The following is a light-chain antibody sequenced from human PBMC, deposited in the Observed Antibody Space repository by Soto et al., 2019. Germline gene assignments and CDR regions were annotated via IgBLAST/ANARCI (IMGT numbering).Light chain of an antibody. V-gene: IGKV1-5*01. J-gene: IGKJ1*01. CDR1: QTVERW. Sequence: DIQMTQSPSTLPASVGDRVTISCRASQTVERWLAWYQQKPGKAPKLLISDVSSLERGVPLRFSGSGSATEFTLPISGLQSDDFATYYCQQYKDYVWTFGQGTKV. CDR2: DVS. CDR3: QQYKDYVWT.